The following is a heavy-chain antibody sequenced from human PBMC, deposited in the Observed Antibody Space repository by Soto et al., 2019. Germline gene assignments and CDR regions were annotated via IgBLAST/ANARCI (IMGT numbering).Heavy chain of an antibody. J-gene: IGHJ3*02. CDR3: GGDSGYSSSWWDDCLDI. D-gene: IGHD6-13*01. CDR2: MHDTGTT. V-gene: IGHV4-4*02. CDR1: RASISNNRW. Sequence: QVQLKESGPGLVKPSGTLSLTCGISRASISNNRWWGWVRQPPGKGLEWIGEMHDTGTTNYNPSLKSRVTISLDKSKDHFSLKLSSVTAADTALYYCGGDSGYSSSWWDDCLDIWGQGTMVTVSS.